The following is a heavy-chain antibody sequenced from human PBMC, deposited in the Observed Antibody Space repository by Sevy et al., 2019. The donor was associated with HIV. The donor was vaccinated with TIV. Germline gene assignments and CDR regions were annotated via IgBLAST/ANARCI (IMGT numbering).Heavy chain of an antibody. J-gene: IGHJ3*02. CDR1: GFTFTSYW. V-gene: IGHV5-51*01. CDR2: IYPGDSET. Sequence: GESLKISCKGSGFTFTSYWIGWVRQMPGKGLEWMGIIYPGDSETRYSPPFQGHVTISADKSISTAYLQWSSLRASDTAMYYCARHRPGIMIDDAFDIWGQGTMVTVSS. D-gene: IGHD3-22*01. CDR3: ARHRPGIMIDDAFDI.